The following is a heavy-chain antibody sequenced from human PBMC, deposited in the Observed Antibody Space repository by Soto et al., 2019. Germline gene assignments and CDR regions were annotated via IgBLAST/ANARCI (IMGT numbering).Heavy chain of an antibody. Sequence: ASVKVSCKASGYTFTSYYMHWVRQAPGQGLEWMGIINPSGGSTSYAQKFQGRVTMTRDTSTSTVYMELSSLRSEDTAVYYCARITTYDFWSGYPDYFDYWGQGTLVTVSS. CDR1: GYTFTSYY. CDR3: ARITTYDFWSGYPDYFDY. CDR2: INPSGGST. D-gene: IGHD3-3*01. V-gene: IGHV1-46*01. J-gene: IGHJ4*02.